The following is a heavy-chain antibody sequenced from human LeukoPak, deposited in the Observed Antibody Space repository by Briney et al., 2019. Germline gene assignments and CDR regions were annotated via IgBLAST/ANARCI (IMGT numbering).Heavy chain of an antibody. V-gene: IGHV3-23*01. Sequence: GGSLRLSCAASGFILSNYGMTWVRQAPGKGLEWVSSISGSSGTTYYADSVMGRFTTSRDNSKNTLYLQMKSLRAEDTAVYYCAKSKEDCCGSFDPWGQGALVTVSS. D-gene: IGHD2-15*01. CDR1: GFILSNYG. CDR3: AKSKEDCCGSFDP. J-gene: IGHJ5*02. CDR2: ISGSSGTT.